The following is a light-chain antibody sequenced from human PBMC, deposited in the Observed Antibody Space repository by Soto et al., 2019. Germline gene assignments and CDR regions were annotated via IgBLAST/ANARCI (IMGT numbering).Light chain of an antibody. CDR1: QSVSISY. CDR3: HHYGSSPRYT. Sequence: EIVLTQSPGTLSLSPGQRATLSCRASQSVSISYLAWYQQKPGQAPRLLIYGTSTRVTGIPARFSGSGSGTDFTLTITSLEHEDFAVYYCHHYGSSPRYTFGQGTKLEI. J-gene: IGKJ2*01. CDR2: GTS. V-gene: IGKV3-20*01.